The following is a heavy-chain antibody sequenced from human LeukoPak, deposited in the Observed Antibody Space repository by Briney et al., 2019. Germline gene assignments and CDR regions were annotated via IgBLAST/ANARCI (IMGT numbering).Heavy chain of an antibody. D-gene: IGHD6-13*01. CDR1: GGSISSSSYY. J-gene: IGHJ4*02. V-gene: IGHV4-61*05. CDR3: ASFRWYSSTDYFDY. CDR2: IYYSGST. Sequence: SETLSLTCTVSGGSISSSSYYWAWIRQPPGKGLEWIGYIYYSGSTNYNPSLKSRVTISVDTSKNQFSLKLSSVTAADTAVYYCASFRWYSSTDYFDYWGQGTLVTVSS.